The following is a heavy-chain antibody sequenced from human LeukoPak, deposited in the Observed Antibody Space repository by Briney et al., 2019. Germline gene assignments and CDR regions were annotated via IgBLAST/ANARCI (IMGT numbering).Heavy chain of an antibody. J-gene: IGHJ4*02. Sequence: ASVKVSCNTSGYTFNGYFIHWVRQAAGQGLEWMGRINPSSGVTEYAQKLQGRVTMTTDTSTSTAYMELRSLRSDDTAVYYCARDSGRSGYFYSFTHYFDYWGQGTLVTVSS. V-gene: IGHV1-2*06. CDR3: ARDSGRSGYFYSFTHYFDY. CDR2: INPSSGVT. CDR1: GYTFNGYF. D-gene: IGHD3-22*01.